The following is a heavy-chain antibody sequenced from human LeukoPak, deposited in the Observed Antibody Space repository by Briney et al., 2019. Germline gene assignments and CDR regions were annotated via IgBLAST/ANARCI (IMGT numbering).Heavy chain of an antibody. Sequence: GGSLRLSCAASGFTFSSYGMQWVRQAPGKGLEWVAVISHDGSEKYYVDSVKGRFTISRDNAKNSLYLQMNSLGVDDTAVYYCARDGHGASWYYWGQGTLVTVSS. V-gene: IGHV3-30*03. D-gene: IGHD6-13*01. CDR3: ARDGHGASWYY. CDR2: ISHDGSEK. CDR1: GFTFSSYG. J-gene: IGHJ4*02.